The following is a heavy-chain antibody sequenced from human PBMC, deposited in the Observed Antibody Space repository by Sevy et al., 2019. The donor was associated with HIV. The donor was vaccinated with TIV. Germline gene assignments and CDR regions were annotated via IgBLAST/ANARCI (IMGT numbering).Heavy chain of an antibody. CDR3: ARDMKKGSDAFDI. V-gene: IGHV1-69*06. D-gene: IGHD3-16*01. J-gene: IGHJ3*02. CDR1: GGTFSTYA. CDR2: IIPIFGTA. Sequence: ASVKVSCKASGGTFSTYAISWVRQAPGQGLEWMGGIIPIFGTANYAQKFQGRVMITADKSTSTAYMELSSLRSEDTAVYFCARDMKKGSDAFDIWGQGTMVTVSS.